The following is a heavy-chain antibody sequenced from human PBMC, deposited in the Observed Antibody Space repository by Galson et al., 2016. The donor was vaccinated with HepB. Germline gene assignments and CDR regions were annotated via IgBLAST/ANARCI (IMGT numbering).Heavy chain of an antibody. J-gene: IGHJ4*02. CDR1: GSSFSTHA. CDR3: AKLSVAAPGNVFSFDY. D-gene: IGHD6-13*01. Sequence: SLRLSCAASGSSFSTHAMSWVRRAPGKGLEWLSSVSGSGASTYYADSVKGRFSISRDNSESTLDLQMNSLRAEDTAIYYCAKLSVAAPGNVFSFDYWGQGTLVTVSS. CDR2: VSGSGAST. V-gene: IGHV3-23*01.